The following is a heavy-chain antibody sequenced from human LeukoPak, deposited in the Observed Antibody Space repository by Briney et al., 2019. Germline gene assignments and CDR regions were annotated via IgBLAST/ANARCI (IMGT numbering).Heavy chain of an antibody. D-gene: IGHD6-19*01. V-gene: IGHV1-24*01. Sequence: ASVKVSCKVSEYTLTEISMHWVRQAPGKGLEWMGGFYPEDGETIYAPKFQGRVTMTEDTSTDTAYMELRSLRSDDTAVYYCARDLKRGYSSGRYSWGTGSSNDYWGQGTLVAVSS. CDR3: ARDLKRGYSSGRYSWGTGSSNDY. CDR1: EYTLTEIS. J-gene: IGHJ4*02. CDR2: FYPEDGET.